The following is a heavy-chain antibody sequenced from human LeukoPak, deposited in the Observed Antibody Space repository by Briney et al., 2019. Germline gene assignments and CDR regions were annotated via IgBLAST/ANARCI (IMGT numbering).Heavy chain of an antibody. Sequence: GGSLRLSCAASGINFGNYAMSWARQAPGKGLEWVAKIKQDGSEKYYVDSVKGRFTISRDNAKNSLYLQMNSLRAEDTALYYCARVSYYPYDAFDIWGQGTMVTVSS. CDR2: IKQDGSEK. J-gene: IGHJ3*02. CDR1: GINFGNYA. CDR3: ARVSYYPYDAFDI. V-gene: IGHV3-7*01. D-gene: IGHD1-26*01.